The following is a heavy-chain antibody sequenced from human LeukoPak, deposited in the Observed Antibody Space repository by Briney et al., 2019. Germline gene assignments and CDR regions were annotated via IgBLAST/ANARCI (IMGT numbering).Heavy chain of an antibody. CDR3: ARDKIDVVPAAIWFDP. Sequence: SETLSLTCTVSGGSISSSSYYWGWIRQPPGKGLEWIGSIYYSGSTYYNPSLKSRVTISVDTSKNQFSLKLSSVTAADTAVYYCARDKIDVVPAAIWFDPWGQGTLVTVSS. V-gene: IGHV4-39*07. CDR1: GGSISSSSYY. J-gene: IGHJ5*02. CDR2: IYYSGST. D-gene: IGHD2-2*01.